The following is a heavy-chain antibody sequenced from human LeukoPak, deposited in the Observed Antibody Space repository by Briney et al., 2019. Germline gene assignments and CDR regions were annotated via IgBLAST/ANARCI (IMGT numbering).Heavy chain of an antibody. CDR2: IYYSGST. Sequence: SGTLSLTCTVSGGSISSYYWSWIRQPPGKGLEWIGYIYYSGSTNYNPSLKSRVTISGDTSKNQFSLKLSSVTAADTAVYYCAREVGKQWLVPNYFDYWGQGTLVTVSS. J-gene: IGHJ4*02. CDR3: AREVGKQWLVPNYFDY. D-gene: IGHD6-19*01. CDR1: GGSISSYY. V-gene: IGHV4-59*01.